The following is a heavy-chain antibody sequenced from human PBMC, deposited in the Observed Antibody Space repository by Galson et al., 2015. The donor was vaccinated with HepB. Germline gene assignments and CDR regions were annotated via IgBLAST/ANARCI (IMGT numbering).Heavy chain of an antibody. CDR2: ISSDRKIK. D-gene: IGHD3-22*01. CDR1: GFTFSDYG. V-gene: IGHV3-30*18. J-gene: IGHJ4*02. CDR3: VKGGFQPLLLLDQ. Sequence: SLRLSCAASGFTFSDYGMHWVRQAPGKGLEWVAVISSDRKIKYYADSVKGRFTISRDNSENTLNLQMNSLTTEDTSIYYCVKGGFQPLLLLDQWGQGTLVTVSS.